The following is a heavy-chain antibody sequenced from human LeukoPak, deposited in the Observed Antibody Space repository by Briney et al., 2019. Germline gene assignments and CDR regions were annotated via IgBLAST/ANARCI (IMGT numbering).Heavy chain of an antibody. J-gene: IGHJ4*02. CDR3: AVEGYYYYDSSAYDY. CDR2: ISYDGSNK. D-gene: IGHD3-22*01. Sequence: PGGSLRLSCAASGFTFSSYGMHWVRQAPGKGLEWVAVISYDGSNKYYADSVKGRFTISRDNSKNTLYLQMNSLRAEDTAVYYCAVEGYYYYDSSAYDYWGQGTLDPVSS. CDR1: GFTFSSYG. V-gene: IGHV3-30*03.